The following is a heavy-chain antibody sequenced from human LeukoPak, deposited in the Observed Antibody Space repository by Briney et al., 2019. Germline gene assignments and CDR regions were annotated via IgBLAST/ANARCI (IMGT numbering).Heavy chain of an antibody. CDR1: GFTFSSYA. J-gene: IGHJ3*02. V-gene: IGHV3-7*01. CDR3: ARPKFYDSSGYYRPSGAFDI. CDR2: IKQDGSEK. D-gene: IGHD3-22*01. Sequence: GGSLRLSCAASGFTFSSYAMSWVRQAPGKGLEWVANIKQDGSEKYYVDSVKGRFTISRDNAKNSLYLQMNSLRAEDTAVYYCARPKFYDSSGYYRPSGAFDIWGQGTMVTVSS.